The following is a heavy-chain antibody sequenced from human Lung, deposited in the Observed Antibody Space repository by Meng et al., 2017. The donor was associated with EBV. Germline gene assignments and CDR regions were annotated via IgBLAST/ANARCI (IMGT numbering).Heavy chain of an antibody. D-gene: IGHD6-19*01. Sequence: VKLQESGPGLVKPSGNLSLTCDVSGGSISSSNWWSWVRQPPGKGLEWIGEIYHSGSTNYNPSLKSRVTIPVDKSKNQFSLKLSSVTAADTAVYYCASFPPPGKQWLVTDYWGQGTLVTVSS. V-gene: IGHV4-4*02. J-gene: IGHJ4*02. CDR1: GGSISSSNW. CDR3: ASFPPPGKQWLVTDY. CDR2: IYHSGST.